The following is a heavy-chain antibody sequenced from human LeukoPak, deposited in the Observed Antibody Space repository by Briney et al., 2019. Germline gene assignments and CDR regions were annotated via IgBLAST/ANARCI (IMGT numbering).Heavy chain of an antibody. D-gene: IGHD2-15*01. Sequence: PSQTLSLTCTVSGGSISSGGYYWSWIRQHPGKGLEWIGYIYYSGSTYYNPSLKSRVTISVDTSKNQFSLKLSSVTAADTAVYYCASMKLGYCSGGSCLNASDIWGQGTMVTVSS. J-gene: IGHJ3*02. CDR3: ASMKLGYCSGGSCLNASDI. V-gene: IGHV4-31*03. CDR1: GGSISSGGYY. CDR2: IYYSGST.